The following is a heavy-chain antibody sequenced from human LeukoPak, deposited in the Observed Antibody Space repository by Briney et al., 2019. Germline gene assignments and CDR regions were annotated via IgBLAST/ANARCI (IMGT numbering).Heavy chain of an antibody. V-gene: IGHV4-34*01. J-gene: IGHJ4*02. CDR1: GGSSSGYY. Sequence: PSETLSLTCAVYGGSSSGYYWSWIRKPPGNGLEWIGEINHSGSTNYNPSLKSRVTISVDTSKNQFSLKLSSVTAADSAVYYCASCYSGSGSYYKGAESYFDYWGQGTLVTVSS. D-gene: IGHD3-10*01. CDR3: ASCYSGSGSYYKGAESYFDY. CDR2: INHSGST.